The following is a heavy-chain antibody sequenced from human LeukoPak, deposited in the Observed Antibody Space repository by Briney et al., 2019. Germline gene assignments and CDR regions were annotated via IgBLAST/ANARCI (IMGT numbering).Heavy chain of an antibody. J-gene: IGHJ4*02. CDR2: IIPILGIA. Sequence: SVKVSCKASGGTFSSYAISWVRQAPGQGLEWMGRIIPILGIANYAQKFQGRVTITADKSTSTAYMELSSLRSEDTAVYYCARGLRRLLWFGESKYYFDYWGQGTLVTVSS. CDR1: GGTFSSYA. D-gene: IGHD3-10*01. V-gene: IGHV1-69*04. CDR3: ARGLRRLLWFGESKYYFDY.